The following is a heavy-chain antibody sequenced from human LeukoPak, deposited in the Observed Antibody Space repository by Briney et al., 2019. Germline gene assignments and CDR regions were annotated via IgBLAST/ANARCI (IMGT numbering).Heavy chain of an antibody. V-gene: IGHV4-38-2*01. CDR2: LYHSDSA. CDR3: ARQHDSYYYYFIHV. Sequence: PSETLSLTCAVSGFSISNGYYWVWIRPPPGRGLEWIGSLYHSDSAYYNTSLRSRVSMSVDTSKNQFSLTLSFVTAADTAVYYCARQHDSYYYYFIHVWGSGTTVTVSS. CDR1: GFSISNGYY. J-gene: IGHJ6*03.